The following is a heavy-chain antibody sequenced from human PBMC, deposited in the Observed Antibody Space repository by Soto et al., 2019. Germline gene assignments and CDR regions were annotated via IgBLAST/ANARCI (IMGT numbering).Heavy chain of an antibody. D-gene: IGHD1-1*01. CDR2: IYHIGSP. V-gene: IGHV4-31*03. CDR1: GRPVTSGGSY. Sequence: QVQLQASGPGLVKPSQTLSLPCTVSGRPVTSGGSYWTWIRQPPGKGPGWIGYIYHIGSPSYNPSLISRPTMPLDTSNNQFSLNLTSVTAADTAIYYWVRDRALGSTGHWFDFWGQGTLVTVSS. J-gene: IGHJ5*01. CDR3: VRDRALGSTGHWFDF.